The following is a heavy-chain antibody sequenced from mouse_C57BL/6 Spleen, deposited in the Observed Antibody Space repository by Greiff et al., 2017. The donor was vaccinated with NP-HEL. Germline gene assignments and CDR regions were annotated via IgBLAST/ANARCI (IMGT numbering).Heavy chain of an antibody. J-gene: IGHJ4*01. D-gene: IGHD4-1*01. CDR1: GYAFSSSW. V-gene: IGHV1-82*01. Sequence: QVQLQQSGPELVKPGASVKISCKASGYAFSSSWMNWVKQRPGKGLEWIGRIYPGDGDTNYNGKFKGKATLTADKSSSTAYMQLSSLTSEDSAVYFCARSPNDYAMDYWGQGTSVTVSS. CDR3: ARSPNDYAMDY. CDR2: IYPGDGDT.